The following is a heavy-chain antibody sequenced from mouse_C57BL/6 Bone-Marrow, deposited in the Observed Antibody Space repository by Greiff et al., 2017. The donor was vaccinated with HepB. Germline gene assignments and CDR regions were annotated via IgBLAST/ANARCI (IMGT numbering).Heavy chain of an antibody. V-gene: IGHV1-82*01. J-gene: IGHJ4*01. Sequence: QVQLKESGPELVKPGASVKISCKASGYAFSSSWMNWVKQRPGKGLEWIGRIYPGDGDTNYNGKFKGKATLTADKSSSTAYIQLSSLTSEDCAVYFGAISAMDYWGQGTSVTVSS. D-gene: IGHD1-3*01. CDR3: AISAMDY. CDR2: IYPGDGDT. CDR1: GYAFSSSW.